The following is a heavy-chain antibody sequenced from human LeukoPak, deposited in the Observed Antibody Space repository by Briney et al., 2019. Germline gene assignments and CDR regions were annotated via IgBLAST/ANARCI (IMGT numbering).Heavy chain of an antibody. D-gene: IGHD6-13*01. CDR2: IYPGDSDP. Sequence: LGKSLKISCKGSGYTFTTYWIGWVRQMPGKGLEWMGIIYPGDSDPRYSPSFQGQVTISADKSISTAYLQWSSLKASDTAMYYCARSGSSWSHLDYWGQGTRVTVSS. CDR3: ARSGSSWSHLDY. J-gene: IGHJ4*02. CDR1: GYTFTTYW. V-gene: IGHV5-51*01.